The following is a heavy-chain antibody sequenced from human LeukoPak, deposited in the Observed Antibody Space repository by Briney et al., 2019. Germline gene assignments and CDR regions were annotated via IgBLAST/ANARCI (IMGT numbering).Heavy chain of an antibody. CDR2: ISYDGSNK. Sequence: PGGSLRLSCAASGFTFSSYGMHWVRQAPGKGLEWVAVISYDGSNKYYADSVKGRFTISRDNSKNTLYLQMNSLRAEDTAVYYCAKYPSPSYYYDSSGYYGWGQGTLVTVS. CDR3: AKYPSPSYYYDSSGYYG. D-gene: IGHD3-22*01. V-gene: IGHV3-30*18. CDR1: GFTFSSYG. J-gene: IGHJ4*02.